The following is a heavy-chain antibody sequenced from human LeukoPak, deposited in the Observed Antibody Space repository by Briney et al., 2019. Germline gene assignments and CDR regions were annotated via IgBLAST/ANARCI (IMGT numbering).Heavy chain of an antibody. CDR2: INPNNGDT. J-gene: IGHJ6*03. CDR1: GFTFTGYY. V-gene: IGHV1-2*02. CDR3: ARDMNDILTGYYSSTFMDV. D-gene: IGHD3-9*01. Sequence: ASVKVSCKASGFTFTGYYIHWVRQAPGQGLEWMGWINPNNGDTNYAQKFQGRVTMTRDTSISTAYMELSRLRSDDTAVYYCARDMNDILTGYYSSTFMDVWGKGTTVTISS.